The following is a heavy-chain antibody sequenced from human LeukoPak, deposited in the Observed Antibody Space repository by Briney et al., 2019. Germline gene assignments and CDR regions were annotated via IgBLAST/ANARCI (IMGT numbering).Heavy chain of an antibody. CDR1: GGSFSGYY. V-gene: IGHV4-34*01. CDR2: INHRGGT. CDR3: ASREMGVVPAAMPLH. Sequence: SETLSLTCAVYGGSFSGYYGSWIRQPPGKGLEWVGEINHRGGTNYNPSLKRRVTISVETSKNQFSLKLSSVTAADTAVYYCASREMGVVPAAMPLHWGQGTLVTVSS. D-gene: IGHD2-2*01. J-gene: IGHJ4*02.